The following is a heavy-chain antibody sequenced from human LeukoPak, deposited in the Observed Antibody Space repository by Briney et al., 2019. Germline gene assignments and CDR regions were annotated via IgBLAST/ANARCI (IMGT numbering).Heavy chain of an antibody. CDR2: ISGSGGST. D-gene: IGHD5-24*01. CDR1: GFTFSSYA. V-gene: IGHV3-23*01. CDR3: AKVIGLKKRWLQFRPPYYYGMDV. J-gene: IGHJ6*02. Sequence: PGGSLRLSCAASGFTFSSYAMSWVRQAPGKGLEWVSAISGSGGSTYYADSVKGRFTISRDNSKNTLYLQMNSLRAEDTAVYYCAKVIGLKKRWLQFRPPYYYGMDVWGQGTTVTVSS.